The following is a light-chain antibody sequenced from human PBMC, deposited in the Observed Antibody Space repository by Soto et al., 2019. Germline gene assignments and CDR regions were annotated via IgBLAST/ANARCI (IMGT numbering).Light chain of an antibody. CDR3: KKYRNWPPLT. Sequence: DTLFVSPGERATLSCRASQSVTSNLAWYQQKPGQAPKLLIYGAYTRATGVPARFSGRGSGTEFTPTISSLQSEDVAIYYCKKYRNWPPLTCGGGPKVDI. CDR2: GAY. V-gene: IGKV3-15*01. CDR1: QSVTSN. J-gene: IGKJ4*01.